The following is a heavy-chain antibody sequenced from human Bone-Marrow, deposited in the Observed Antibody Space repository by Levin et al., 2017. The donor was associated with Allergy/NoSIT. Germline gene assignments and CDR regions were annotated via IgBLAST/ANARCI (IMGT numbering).Heavy chain of an antibody. D-gene: IGHD3-16*01. J-gene: IGHJ4*02. Sequence: GESLKISCEASGFVFSDYYMSWFRQAPGKGLEWVAYISKDSYRRYYADSVRGRFTISRDNSKDALYLQMNSLRDDDTAVYFCARDGGLVDYWGRGTLVTVSS. V-gene: IGHV3-11*01. CDR1: GFVFSDYY. CDR2: ISKDSYRR. CDR3: ARDGGLVDY.